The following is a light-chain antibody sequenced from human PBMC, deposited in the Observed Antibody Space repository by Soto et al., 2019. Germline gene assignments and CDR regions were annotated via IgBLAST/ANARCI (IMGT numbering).Light chain of an antibody. CDR2: GAS. V-gene: IGKV3-15*01. CDR3: QQYNN. CDR1: QSVSSN. Sequence: EIVMTQSLAALSVSPGERATLSCRASQSVSSNLAWYQQKPGQAPRLLIYGASTRATGIPARFSGSGSGTEFTLTISSLQSEDFAVYYCQQYNNFGQGTKV. J-gene: IGKJ1*01.